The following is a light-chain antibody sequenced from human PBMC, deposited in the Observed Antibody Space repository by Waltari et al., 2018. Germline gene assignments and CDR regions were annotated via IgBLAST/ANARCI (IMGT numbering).Light chain of an antibody. CDR3: CSYASTDAYV. J-gene: IGLJ1*01. CDR2: EVT. CDR1: SSDVGSYNA. Sequence: QSALTQPASVSGSPGQSITISCTGTSSDVGSYNAVSWYQKHPGKAPKLMIYEVTKRPFGIADRFSGSEAVNTASLTISGLQAGDEADYYCCSYASTDAYVFGTGTKVTVL. V-gene: IGLV2-23*02.